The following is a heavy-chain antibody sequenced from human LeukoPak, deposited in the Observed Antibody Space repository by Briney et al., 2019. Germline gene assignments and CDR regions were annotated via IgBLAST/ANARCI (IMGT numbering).Heavy chain of an antibody. V-gene: IGHV3-13*01. J-gene: IGHJ3*02. Sequence: GGSLRLSCAASGFTFSSYDMHWVRQATGKGLEWVSAVGTAGDTYYPGSVKGRSTISRENAKNSLYLQMNSLRAGDTAVYYCARGVGGEPAFDIWGQGTVVTVSS. CDR3: ARGVGGEPAFDI. CDR2: VGTAGDT. D-gene: IGHD2-21*01. CDR1: GFTFSSYD.